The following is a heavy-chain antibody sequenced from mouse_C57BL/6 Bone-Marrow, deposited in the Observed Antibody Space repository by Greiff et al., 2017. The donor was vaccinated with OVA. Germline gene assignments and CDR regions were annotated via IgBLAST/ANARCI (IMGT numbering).Heavy chain of an antibody. CDR2: IRSKSDNYAT. J-gene: IGHJ1*03. D-gene: IGHD2-1*01. Sequence: DVKLVESGGGLVQPGGSMKLSCVASGFTFSNYWMNWVRQSPEKGLEWVAQIRSKSDNYATHYAVTVKGRFTISRDDSKSSVCLQMNNLRAEDTGMYCCTYGNCEGWYFDVWGTGTTVTVSS. CDR1: GFTFSNYW. CDR3: TYGNCEGWYFDV. V-gene: IGHV6-3*01.